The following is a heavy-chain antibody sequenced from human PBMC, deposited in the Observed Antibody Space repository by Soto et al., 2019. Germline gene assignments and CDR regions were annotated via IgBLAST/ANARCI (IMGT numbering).Heavy chain of an antibody. CDR3: AMVDVYVTPSPQDV. CDR1: GYTFTSYG. CDR2: ISAYNGNT. D-gene: IGHD3-16*01. J-gene: IGHJ6*02. V-gene: IGHV1-18*01. Sequence: ASVKVSCRASGYTFTSYGISLVRQAPGQGLEWMGWISAYNGNTNYAQKIQGRVTMTTDTSTSTAYMELRSLRSDDTAIYYCAMVDVYVTPSPQDVWGQGTTVTVSS.